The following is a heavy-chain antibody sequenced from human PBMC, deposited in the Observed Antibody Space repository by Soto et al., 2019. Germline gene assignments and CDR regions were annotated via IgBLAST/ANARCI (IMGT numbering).Heavy chain of an antibody. J-gene: IGHJ4*02. D-gene: IGHD4-17*01. Sequence: QVQLVQSGLGGKRLGSPGKFSCRASEATLATYLSSWGRQPPGQGLEWMGGIIPIFGTANYAQKFQGRVTITADESTSTAYMELSSLRSEDTAVYYCARGDYGLGGYWGQGTLVTVSS. CDR3: ARGDYGLGGY. V-gene: IGHV1-69*01. CDR2: IIPIFGTA. CDR1: EATLATYL.